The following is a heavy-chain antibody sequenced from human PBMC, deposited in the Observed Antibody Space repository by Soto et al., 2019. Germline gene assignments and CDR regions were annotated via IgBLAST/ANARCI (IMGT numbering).Heavy chain of an antibody. CDR3: ARDLGGSYYAPVDY. D-gene: IGHD1-26*01. CDR1: GYTFTSYG. Sequence: QVQLVQSGAEVKKPGASVKVSCKASGYTFTSYGISWVRQAPGQGLEWMGWISAYNGNTKYAQKLRGRVTMATDTSTSTAYMGLRSLRSDDTAVYYCARDLGGSYYAPVDYWGQGTLVTVSS. V-gene: IGHV1-18*01. J-gene: IGHJ4*02. CDR2: ISAYNGNT.